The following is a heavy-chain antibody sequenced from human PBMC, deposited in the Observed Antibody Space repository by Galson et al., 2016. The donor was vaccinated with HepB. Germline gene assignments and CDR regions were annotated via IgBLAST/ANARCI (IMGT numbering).Heavy chain of an antibody. V-gene: IGHV1-18*01. Sequence: SVKVSCKASGYTFTNNGISWVRQAPGQGLEWMGWISGYNDNTKYAQKFKGRVTMTTDTSTNTAYMEVRSLISDDTAVYYCSRDPGLGSFNWLSTHYYYYGMDVWGQGTTVTVSS. CDR3: SRDPGLGSFNWLSTHYYYYGMDV. CDR2: ISGYNDNT. D-gene: IGHD3-9*01. CDR1: GYTFTNNG. J-gene: IGHJ6*02.